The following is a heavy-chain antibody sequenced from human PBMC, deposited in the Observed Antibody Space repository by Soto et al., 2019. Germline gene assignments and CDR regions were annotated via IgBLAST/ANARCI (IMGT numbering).Heavy chain of an antibody. Sequence: LRLSCAASGFTFSSYAMHWVRQAPGKGLEWVAVISYDGSNKYYADSVKGRFTISRDNSKNTLYLQMNSLRAEDTAVYYCARARYSSSRKFLETDYWGQGTLVTVSS. CDR3: ARARYSSSRKFLETDY. CDR1: GFTFSSYA. J-gene: IGHJ4*02. CDR2: ISYDGSNK. D-gene: IGHD6-13*01. V-gene: IGHV3-30-3*01.